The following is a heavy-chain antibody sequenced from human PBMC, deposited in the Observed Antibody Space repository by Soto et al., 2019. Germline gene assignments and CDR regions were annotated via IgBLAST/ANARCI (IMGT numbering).Heavy chain of an antibody. Sequence: GSLRLSCAASGFTFSSYAMSWVRQAPGKGLEWVSAISGSGGSTYYADSVKGRFTISRDNSKNTLYLQMNSLRAEDTAVYYCAKPGILEWLPLDYFDYWGQGTLVTVSS. CDR1: GFTFSSYA. CDR3: AKPGILEWLPLDYFDY. V-gene: IGHV3-23*01. CDR2: ISGSGGST. D-gene: IGHD3-3*01. J-gene: IGHJ4*02.